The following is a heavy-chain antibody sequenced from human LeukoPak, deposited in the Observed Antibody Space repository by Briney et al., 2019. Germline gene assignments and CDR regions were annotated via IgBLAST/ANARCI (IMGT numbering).Heavy chain of an antibody. D-gene: IGHD1-26*01. Sequence: GGSLRLSCAASGFTFSSYSMNWVRQAPGKGLEWVSSITSRSTYINYADSAKGRFTISRDNAKDSLYLQMNSLRAEDTAVYYCARVLLGATTINCYYYYMYVWGKGTTVTVSS. CDR2: ITSRSTYI. J-gene: IGHJ6*03. CDR1: GFTFSSYS. V-gene: IGHV3-21*01. CDR3: ARVLLGATTINCYYYYMYV.